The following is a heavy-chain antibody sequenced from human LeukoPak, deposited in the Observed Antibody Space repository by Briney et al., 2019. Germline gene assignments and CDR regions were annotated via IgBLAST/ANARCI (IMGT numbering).Heavy chain of an antibody. V-gene: IGHV4-59*12. CDR2: IYYSGST. Sequence: PSETLSLTCTVSGGSINSYYWSWIRQPPGKGLEWIGYIYYSGSTKYNPSLKSRVTISVDTSKNQFSLKLSTVTAADTAVYYCARDLPVTSDYWGQGTLVTVSS. CDR3: ARDLPVTSDY. J-gene: IGHJ4*02. CDR1: GGSINSYY. D-gene: IGHD4-17*01.